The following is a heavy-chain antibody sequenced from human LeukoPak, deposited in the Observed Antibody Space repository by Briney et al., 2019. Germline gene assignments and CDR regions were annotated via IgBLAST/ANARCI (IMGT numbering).Heavy chain of an antibody. CDR3: AKDRTVVVTAYGGWFDP. J-gene: IGHJ5*02. D-gene: IGHD2-15*01. Sequence: GGSLRLYCAASGITFSTSGMHWVRQAPGRGLEWVAFMRHDGSNEKYADSVKGRFTISRDNSKNTLYLQMNSLIVEETAVYYCAKDRTVVVTAYGGWFDPWGQGTLVTVSS. CDR2: MRHDGSNE. CDR1: GITFSTSG. V-gene: IGHV3-30*02.